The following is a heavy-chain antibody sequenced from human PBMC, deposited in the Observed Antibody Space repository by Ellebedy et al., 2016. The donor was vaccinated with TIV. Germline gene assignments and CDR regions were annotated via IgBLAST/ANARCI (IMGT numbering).Heavy chain of an antibody. D-gene: IGHD1-1*01. CDR1: GYTFTSYG. Sequence: ASVKVSXXASGYTFTSYGISWVRQAPGQGLEWMGWINPNSGGTNYAQKFQGRVTITADESTSTAYMELSSLRSEDTAVYYCALRELERPDNDYYYGMDVWGQGTTVTVSS. J-gene: IGHJ6*02. V-gene: IGHV1-18*04. CDR3: ALRELERPDNDYYYGMDV. CDR2: INPNSGGT.